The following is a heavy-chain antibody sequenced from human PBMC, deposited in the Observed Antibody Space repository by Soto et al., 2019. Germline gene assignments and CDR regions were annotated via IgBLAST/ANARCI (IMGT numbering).Heavy chain of an antibody. CDR1: GFTFSSYS. CDR3: ARRVLSSFQYYFDY. CDR2: ISSSSSTI. Sequence: GGSLRLSCAASGFTFSSYSMNWVRQAPGKGLEWVSYISSSSSTIYYADSVKGRFTISRDNAKNSLYLQMNSLRAEDTAVYYCARRVLSSFQYYFDYWGQGTLVTVSS. D-gene: IGHD3-10*01. J-gene: IGHJ4*02. V-gene: IGHV3-48*01.